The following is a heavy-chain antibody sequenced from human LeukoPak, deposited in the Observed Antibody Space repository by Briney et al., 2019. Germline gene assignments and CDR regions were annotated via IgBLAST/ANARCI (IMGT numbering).Heavy chain of an antibody. D-gene: IGHD1-7*01. J-gene: IGHJ6*03. CDR2: INTDGSST. CDR1: GFTFSSYW. Sequence: GGSLRLSCAASGFTFSSYWMHWVRQAPGKGLVWVSRINTDGSSTSYADSVKGRFTISRDNAKNTLYLQMNSLRAEDMAVYYCARGPHRRELNYYYCMDVWGKGTTVTVSS. V-gene: IGHV3-74*01. CDR3: ARGPHRRELNYYYCMDV.